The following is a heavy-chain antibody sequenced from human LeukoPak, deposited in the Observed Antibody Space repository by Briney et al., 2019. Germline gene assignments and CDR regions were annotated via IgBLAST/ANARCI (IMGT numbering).Heavy chain of an antibody. CDR2: ISAYNGNT. V-gene: IGHV1-18*01. CDR1: GGTFSSYA. Sequence: ASVKVSCKASGGTFSSYAISWVRQAPGQGLEWMGWISAYNGNTNYAQKLQGRVTMTTDTSTSTAYMELRSLRSDDTAVYYCARGAMVRGVMGYFDYWGQGTLVTVSS. J-gene: IGHJ4*02. D-gene: IGHD3-10*01. CDR3: ARGAMVRGVMGYFDY.